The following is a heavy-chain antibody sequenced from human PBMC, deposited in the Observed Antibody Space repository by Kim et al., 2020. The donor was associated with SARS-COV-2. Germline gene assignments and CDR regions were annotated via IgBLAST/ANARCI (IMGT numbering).Heavy chain of an antibody. CDR1: GFTFNNYD. Sequence: GGSLRLSCSASGFTFNNYDMSWVRQAPGKGLEWVSTISVSGSNTYYADSVRGRFTISRDNSKNTLFLQMNSLRAEDTAVYYCASPRWYYFDYWGQGTLVT. CDR2: ISVSGSNT. D-gene: IGHD6-13*01. V-gene: IGHV3-23*01. CDR3: ASPRWYYFDY. J-gene: IGHJ4*02.